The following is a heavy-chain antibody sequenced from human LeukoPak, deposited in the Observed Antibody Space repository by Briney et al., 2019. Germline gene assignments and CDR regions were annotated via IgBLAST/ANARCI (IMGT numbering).Heavy chain of an antibody. V-gene: IGHV3-33*01. D-gene: IGHD3-10*01. CDR1: GFTLTTYG. J-gene: IGHJ4*02. CDR2: IWYDGSKK. Sequence: GGSLRLSCAASGFTLTTYGTHWLRQAPGKGLEWVAVIWYDGSKKFYGDSVKGRFTVSRDTSENAMYLQMNTLRAEDTAVYYCARDGGSGIDYWGQGTLVSVYS. CDR3: ARDGGSGIDY.